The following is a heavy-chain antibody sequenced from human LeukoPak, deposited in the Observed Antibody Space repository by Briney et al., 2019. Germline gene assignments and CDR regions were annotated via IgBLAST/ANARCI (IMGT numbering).Heavy chain of an antibody. CDR3: ARAITYYYGSGSSTRIDY. CDR1: GGSISSGDYY. J-gene: IGHJ4*02. D-gene: IGHD3-10*01. Sequence: SETLSLTCTVSGGSISSGDYYWSWIRQPPGKGLEWIGEINHSGSTNYNPSLKSRVTISVDTSKNQFSLKLSSVTAADTAVYYCARAITYYYGSGSSTRIDYWGQGTLVTVSS. CDR2: INHSGST. V-gene: IGHV4-39*07.